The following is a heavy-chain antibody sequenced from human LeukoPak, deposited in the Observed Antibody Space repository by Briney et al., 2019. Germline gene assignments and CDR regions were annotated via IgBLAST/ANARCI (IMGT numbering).Heavy chain of an antibody. J-gene: IGHJ4*02. Sequence: ASVKVSCKASGHTFTGYDLHWVRQAPGQGLEWMGWINPNSGDSKNTQRFQGRVTMTRDTSISTVYMELTRLRSDDTAVYYCARDRVSGGNDYWGQGTLVTVSS. CDR1: GHTFTGYD. D-gene: IGHD3-10*01. CDR2: INPNSGDS. V-gene: IGHV1-2*02. CDR3: ARDRVSGGNDY.